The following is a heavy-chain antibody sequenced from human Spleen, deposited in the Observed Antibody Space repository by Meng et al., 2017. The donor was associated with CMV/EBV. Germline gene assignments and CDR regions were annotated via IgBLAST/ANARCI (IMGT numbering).Heavy chain of an antibody. J-gene: IGHJ4*02. D-gene: IGHD3-16*01. CDR3: AKHLAFGPDLIISTPFDY. V-gene: IGHV3-33*06. CDR2: IGYDGSAE. CDR1: FSSRD. Sequence: FSSRDMHWVLRATSIALEWVAGIGYDGSAEYYSDSVRGRFTITRDNSANTLQLNLNSVRAEDTAVYYWAKHLAFGPDLIISTPFDYWGQGTLVTVSS.